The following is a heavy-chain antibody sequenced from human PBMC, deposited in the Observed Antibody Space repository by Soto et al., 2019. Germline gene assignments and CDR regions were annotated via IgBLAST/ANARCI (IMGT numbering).Heavy chain of an antibody. V-gene: IGHV3-9*01. CDR1: GFTFEDYA. CDR3: ANSFVAIRHLYQYMAG. D-gene: IGHD1-1*01. CDR2: ITWNGVAM. Sequence: EVQLVESGGGLVQPGGSLRLSCAASGFTFEDYAMHWVRQTPGKGLEWVSGITWNGVAMGYAASVQGRFTISRDDAQNSMFLQMNRLRPEDTALYDCANSFVAIRHLYQYMAGWGKGTTVTVSS. J-gene: IGHJ6*03.